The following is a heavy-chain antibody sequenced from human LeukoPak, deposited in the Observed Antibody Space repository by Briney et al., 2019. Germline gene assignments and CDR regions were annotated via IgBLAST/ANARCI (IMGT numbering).Heavy chain of an antibody. CDR3: ARSGGIYGDYVY. V-gene: IGHV4-39*01. Sequence: PSETLSLTCTVSGGSISSSSYYWGWIRQPPGKGLEWIGSIYYSGSTYYNPSLKSRVTISVDTSKNQFSLKLSSVTAADTAVYYCARSGGIYGDYVYWGQGTLVTVSS. D-gene: IGHD4-17*01. J-gene: IGHJ4*02. CDR2: IYYSGST. CDR1: GGSISSSSYY.